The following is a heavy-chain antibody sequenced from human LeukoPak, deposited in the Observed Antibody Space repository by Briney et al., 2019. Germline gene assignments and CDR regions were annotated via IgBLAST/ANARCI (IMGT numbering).Heavy chain of an antibody. D-gene: IGHD6-13*01. CDR3: ARGIAAAEYYYYYYMDV. Sequence: SETLSLTCTVSGGSISSSSYYWGWIRQPPGKGLEWIGSIYYSGSTYYNPSLKSRVTISVDTSKNQFSLKLGSVTAADTAVYYCARGIAAAEYYYYYYMDVWGKGTTVTISS. CDR2: IYYSGST. V-gene: IGHV4-39*07. CDR1: GGSISSSSYY. J-gene: IGHJ6*03.